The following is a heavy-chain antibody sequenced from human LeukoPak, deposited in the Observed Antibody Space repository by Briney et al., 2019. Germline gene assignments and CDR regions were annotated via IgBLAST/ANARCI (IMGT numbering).Heavy chain of an antibody. CDR1: GFTFSSYW. CDR3: ARQEVAMVVPAPYYFDY. J-gene: IGHJ4*02. Sequence: PGGSLRLSCAASGFTFSSYWMSWVRQAPGKGLEWVANIKQDGSEKYYVDSVKGRFTISRDNAKNSLYLQMNSLRAEDTAVYYCARQEVAMVVPAPYYFDYWGQGTLVTVSS. V-gene: IGHV3-7*01. CDR2: IKQDGSEK. D-gene: IGHD2-2*01.